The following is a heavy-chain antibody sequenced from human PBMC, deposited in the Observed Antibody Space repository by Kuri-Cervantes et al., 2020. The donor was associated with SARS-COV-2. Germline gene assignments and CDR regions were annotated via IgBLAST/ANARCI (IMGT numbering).Heavy chain of an antibody. D-gene: IGHD2-15*01. CDR1: GGSISSSSYY. V-gene: IGHV4-39*01. J-gene: IGHJ4*02. CDR2: IYYSGST. CDR3: ARGPEQNCSGGSCYSGEDFDY. Sequence: GSLRLSCTVSGGSISSSSYYWGWIRQPPGKGLEWIGSIYYSGSTYYNPSLKSRVTISVDTSENQFSLKLSSVTAADTAVYYCARGPEQNCSGGSCYSGEDFDYWGQGTLVTVSS.